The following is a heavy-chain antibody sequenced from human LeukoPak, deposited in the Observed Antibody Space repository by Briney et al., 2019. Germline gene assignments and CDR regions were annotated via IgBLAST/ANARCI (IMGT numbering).Heavy chain of an antibody. Sequence: PSATLSSTCTFAGGSTSSYYLSGIRQPPEKRLELIGNIYYSGSTNYNPSFKGRVTISADTSMSPFSLKWSSVTAADTAVYYCARVGYYYYGMVVWGQGATVSASS. J-gene: IGHJ6*02. V-gene: IGHV4-59*01. CDR2: IYYSGST. CDR1: GGSTSSYY. CDR3: ARVGYYYYGMVV.